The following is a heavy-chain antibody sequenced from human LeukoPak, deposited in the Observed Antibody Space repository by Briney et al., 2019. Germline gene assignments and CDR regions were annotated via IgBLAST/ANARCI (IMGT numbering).Heavy chain of an antibody. V-gene: IGHV3-48*01. CDR2: ISSSSSAI. CDR3: AKDLYKIWQQLGALGY. J-gene: IGHJ4*02. Sequence: GGSLRLSCAASGFTFSSYSMNWVRQAPGKGLEWVSYISSSSSAIYYADFVKGRFTISRDNAKNSLYLQMNSLRAEDTAVYYCAKDLYKIWQQLGALGYWGQGTLVTVSS. D-gene: IGHD6-13*01. CDR1: GFTFSSYS.